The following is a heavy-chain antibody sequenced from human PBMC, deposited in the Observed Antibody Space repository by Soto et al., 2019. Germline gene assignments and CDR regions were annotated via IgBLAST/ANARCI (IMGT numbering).Heavy chain of an antibody. Sequence: PVGSLRLSCAASGFTFDDYAIHWVRQAPGKGLEWVSGISYNSGSFGYADSVKGRFTISRDNAKNSLYLQMNSLRAEDTAVYYCAKGRQYSTAMTSFDYWGQGALVTVSS. CDR1: GFTFDDYA. J-gene: IGHJ4*02. CDR3: AKGRQYSTAMTSFDY. V-gene: IGHV3-9*01. D-gene: IGHD2-21*02. CDR2: ISYNSGSF.